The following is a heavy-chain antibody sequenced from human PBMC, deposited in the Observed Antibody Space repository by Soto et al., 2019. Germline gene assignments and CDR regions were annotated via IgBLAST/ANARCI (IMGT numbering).Heavy chain of an antibody. CDR3: ASDGTLISARNGFDP. CDR1: GYTFTSYG. Sequence: QVQLVQSGAEVKKPGASVKVSCKASGYTFTSYGITWVRQGPGQGLEWMGWSSGYNGDIKYARKFQGRVTMTADTSTSTAYMELSSLRAEDTASYFGASDGTLISARNGFDPWGQGTLFNVSS. D-gene: IGHD6-6*01. V-gene: IGHV1-18*01. J-gene: IGHJ5*02. CDR2: SSGYNGDI.